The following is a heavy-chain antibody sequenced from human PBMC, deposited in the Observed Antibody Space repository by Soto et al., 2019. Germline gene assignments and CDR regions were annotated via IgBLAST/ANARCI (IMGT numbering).Heavy chain of an antibody. J-gene: IGHJ5*02. Sequence: ASVKVSCKASGYTFTGYYMHWVRQAPGQGLEWIGWINPNSGGTNYAQKFQGWVTMTRDTSISTAYMELSSLRSEDTAVYYCAGDLEDSSGWEFDPWGQGTLVTVSS. CDR3: AGDLEDSSGWEFDP. V-gene: IGHV1-2*04. D-gene: IGHD6-19*01. CDR1: GYTFTGYY. CDR2: INPNSGGT.